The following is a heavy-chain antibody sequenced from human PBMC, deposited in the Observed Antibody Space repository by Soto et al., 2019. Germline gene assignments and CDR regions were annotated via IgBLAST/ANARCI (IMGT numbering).Heavy chain of an antibody. CDR3: ARDGSSGYAPD. J-gene: IGHJ4*02. CDR1: GYTFTGYA. CDR2: INAGNGNT. V-gene: IGHV1-3*01. Sequence: ASVKVSCKASGYTFTGYAMHWVRQAPGQRLEWMGWINAGNGNTKYSQKFQGRVTITRDTSASTAYMELSSLRSEDTAVYYCARDGSSGYAPDWGQGTLVTVSS. D-gene: IGHD3-16*01.